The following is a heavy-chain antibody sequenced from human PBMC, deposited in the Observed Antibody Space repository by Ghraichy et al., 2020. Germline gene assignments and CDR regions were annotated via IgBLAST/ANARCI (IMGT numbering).Heavy chain of an antibody. CDR3: ARFEYGSSSENFLH. CDR1: GGSISSSTYY. J-gene: IGHJ1*01. CDR2: IYYSGST. Sequence: SETLSLTCTVSGGSISSSTYYWGWIRQPPGKGLEWIGSIYYSGSTYYNPSLKSRVTISVDTSKNQFSLKLSPVTDADTAVYYCARFEYGSSSENFLHWGQGTQVTVSS. D-gene: IGHD6-6*01. V-gene: IGHV4-39*01.